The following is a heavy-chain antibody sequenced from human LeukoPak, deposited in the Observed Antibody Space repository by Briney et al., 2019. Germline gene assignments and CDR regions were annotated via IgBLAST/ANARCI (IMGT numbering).Heavy chain of an antibody. J-gene: IGHJ4*02. CDR1: GYAFTRYG. Sequence: ASVKVSCRASGYAFTRYGLSWVRQAPGQGLEWMGWISAYNGDTNYAQKFKGRVTMTTDTSTRTAYMELRSLRSDDTAVYYCARDPSNTSGRYIYFDYWGQGTLVTVSS. CDR2: ISAYNGDT. D-gene: IGHD6-19*01. V-gene: IGHV1-18*01. CDR3: ARDPSNTSGRYIYFDY.